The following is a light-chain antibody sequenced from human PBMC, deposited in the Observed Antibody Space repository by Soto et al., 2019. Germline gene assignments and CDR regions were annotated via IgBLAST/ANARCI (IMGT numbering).Light chain of an antibody. CDR2: AAS. V-gene: IGKV1-12*01. CDR1: QSIYKW. J-gene: IGKJ4*01. CDR3: QQADSFPLS. Sequence: DIQMTQSPSSVSASIGDRVTISCRASQSIYKWLVWYQQKPGKAPKLLIYAASSLQSGVPSRFSGSGYGADVTLTISSLQPEDFATYYCQQADSFPLSFGGGTKVEI.